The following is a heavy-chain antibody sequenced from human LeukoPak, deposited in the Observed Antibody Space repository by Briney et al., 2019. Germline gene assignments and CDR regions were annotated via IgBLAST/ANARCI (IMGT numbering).Heavy chain of an antibody. J-gene: IGHJ3*02. CDR1: GGSSSGYY. D-gene: IGHD1-1*01. V-gene: IGHV4-34*01. CDR3: ARGRMRTTGTTDAFDI. Sequence: PXXTLSLTCAVYGGSSSGYYWSWIRQPPGKGLEWIGEINHSGSTNYNPSLKSRVTISVDTSKNQFSLKLSSVTAADTAVYYCARGRMRTTGTTDAFDIWGQGTMVTVSS. CDR2: INHSGST.